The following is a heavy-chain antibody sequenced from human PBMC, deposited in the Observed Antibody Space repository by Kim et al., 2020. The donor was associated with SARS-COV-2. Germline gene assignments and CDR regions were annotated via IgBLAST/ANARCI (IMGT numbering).Heavy chain of an antibody. J-gene: IGHJ4*02. V-gene: IGHV4-59*01. CDR3: ARVENSGYGPYFDY. Sequence: NPSLKSRGTISVDTPKNQFSVKLSSVAAADTAVYYCARVENSGYGPYFDYWGQGTLVTVSS. D-gene: IGHD5-12*01.